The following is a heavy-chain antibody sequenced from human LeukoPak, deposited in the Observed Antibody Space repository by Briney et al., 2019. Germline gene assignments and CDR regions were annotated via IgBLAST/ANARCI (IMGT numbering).Heavy chain of an antibody. CDR1: GFSFSGHW. CDR2: IKVDGSEK. CDR3: AYRNNFEY. D-gene: IGHD1-26*01. Sequence: GGSLRLSCAASGFSFSGHWMNWVRQPPGKGLEWVANIKVDGSEKYYVDSVKGRFTISRDDAKRTVDLQMDNLRAEDTAIYYCAYRNNFEYWGQGAPVTVSS. V-gene: IGHV3-7*05. J-gene: IGHJ4*02.